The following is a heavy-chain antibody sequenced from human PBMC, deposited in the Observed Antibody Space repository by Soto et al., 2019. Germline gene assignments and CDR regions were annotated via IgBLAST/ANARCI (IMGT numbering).Heavy chain of an antibody. CDR2: IDPSDSQT. D-gene: IGHD3-22*01. CDR1: GYSFAGYW. CDR3: ARQIYDSDTGPNFQYYFDS. V-gene: IGHV5-10-1*01. Sequence: GESLKISCKGSGYSFAGYWITWVRQKPGKGLEWMGRIDPSDSQTYYSPSFRGHVTISVTKSITTVFLQWSSLRASDTAMYYCARQIYDSDTGPNFQYYFDSWGHGTPVTVSS. J-gene: IGHJ4*01.